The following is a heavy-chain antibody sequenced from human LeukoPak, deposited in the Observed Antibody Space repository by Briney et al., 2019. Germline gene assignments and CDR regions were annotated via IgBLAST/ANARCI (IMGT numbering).Heavy chain of an antibody. CDR1: GGSISSGGYY. CDR2: IYYSGST. V-gene: IGHV4-31*03. J-gene: IGHJ4*02. Sequence: PSETLSLTCTVSGGSISSGGYYWSWIRQHPGKGLEWIGYIYYSGSTYYNPSLKSRVTISVDTSKNQFSLKLSSVTAADTAVYYCARVTMVRGAAFDYRGQGTLVTVSS. D-gene: IGHD3-10*01. CDR3: ARVTMVRGAAFDY.